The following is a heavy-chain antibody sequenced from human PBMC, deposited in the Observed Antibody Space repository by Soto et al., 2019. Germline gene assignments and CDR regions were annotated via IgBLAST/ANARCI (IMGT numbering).Heavy chain of an antibody. CDR3: ARDRGSELPKYYFAY. CDR1: GYTFTSYA. V-gene: IGHV1-3*01. D-gene: IGHD2-15*01. J-gene: IGHJ4*02. CDR2: INAGNGNT. Sequence: GASVKVSCKASGYTFTSYAMHWVRPAPGQRLEWMGWINAGNGNTKYSQKFQGRVTSTRDTSASTAYMELSSLRSEDTAVYYCARDRGSELPKYYFAYWGQGTLVTVSS.